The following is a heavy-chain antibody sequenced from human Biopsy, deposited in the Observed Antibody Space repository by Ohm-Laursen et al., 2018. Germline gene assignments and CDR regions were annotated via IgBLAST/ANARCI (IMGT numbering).Heavy chain of an antibody. CDR2: VYNGGIT. CDR1: GGSIISYY. CDR3: ARTPRDSFWSGSYKRGLWFDP. D-gene: IGHD3-3*01. J-gene: IGHJ5*02. Sequence: GTMSLTCSVSGGSIISYYWTWIRQPPGKGLEWIGHVYNGGITNYNPSLKSRVTISKDTSKNQFSLQVNSVTAADTAVYYCARTPRDSFWSGSYKRGLWFDPWGQGTLVIVSS. V-gene: IGHV4-59*01.